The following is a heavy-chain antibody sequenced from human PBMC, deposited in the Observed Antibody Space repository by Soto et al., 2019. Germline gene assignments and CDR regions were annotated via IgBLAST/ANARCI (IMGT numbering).Heavy chain of an antibody. CDR3: ARDGPAYYYDSSPVDY. D-gene: IGHD3-22*01. J-gene: IGHJ4*02. CDR1: GFIFSIYA. V-gene: IGHV3-21*01. Sequence: GGSLRLSCSGSGFIFSIYAIHWVRQAPGKGLEWVSSISSSSSYIYYADSVKGRFTISRDNAKNSLYLQMNSLRAEDTAVYYCARDGPAYYYDSSPVDYWGQGTLVTVSS. CDR2: ISSSSSYI.